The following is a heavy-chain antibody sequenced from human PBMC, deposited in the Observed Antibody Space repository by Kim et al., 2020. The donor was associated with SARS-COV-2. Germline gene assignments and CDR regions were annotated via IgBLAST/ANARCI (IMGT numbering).Heavy chain of an antibody. V-gene: IGHV5-10-1*01. CDR1: GYSFTSYW. CDR3: ARQARGQLRLFSYYYGMDV. Sequence: GESLKISCKGSGYSFTSYWISWVRQMPGKGLEWMGRIDPSDSYTNYSPSFQGHVTISADKSISTAYLQWSSLKASDTAMYYCARQARGQLRLFSYYYGMDVWGQGTTVTVSS. D-gene: IGHD2-2*01. J-gene: IGHJ6*02. CDR2: IDPSDSYT.